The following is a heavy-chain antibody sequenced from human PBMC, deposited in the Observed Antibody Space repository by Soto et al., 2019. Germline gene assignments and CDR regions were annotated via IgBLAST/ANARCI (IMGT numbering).Heavy chain of an antibody. CDR2: IYYSGST. CDR1: GGSISSGGYY. J-gene: IGHJ4*02. Sequence: SETLSLTCTVSGGSISSGGYYWSWIRQHPGKGLEWIGYIYYSGSTYHNPSLKSRVTISVDTSKNQFSLKLSSVTAADTAVYYCARWSDSSGYSNDYWGQGTLVTVSS. CDR3: ARWSDSSGYSNDY. V-gene: IGHV4-31*03. D-gene: IGHD3-22*01.